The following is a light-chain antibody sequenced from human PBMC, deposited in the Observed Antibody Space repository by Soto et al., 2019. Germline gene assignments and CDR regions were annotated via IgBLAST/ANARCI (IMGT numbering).Light chain of an antibody. CDR1: QSVSSY. CDR2: DAS. CDR3: QQRSNWPPLYT. V-gene: IGKV3-11*01. Sequence: EIVLTQSPATLSLSPGERATLSCRASQSVSSYLAWYQQKPGQAPRLLIYDASNRATGIPARFSGSGSGTDFTLTISSLEPEDFAVYYCQQRSNWPPLYTFXQGTRPEIK. J-gene: IGKJ5*01.